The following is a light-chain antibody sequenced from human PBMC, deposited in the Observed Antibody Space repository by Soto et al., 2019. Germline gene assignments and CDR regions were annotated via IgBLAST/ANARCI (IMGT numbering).Light chain of an antibody. V-gene: IGKV3-20*01. CDR2: GAS. CDR3: RQYGSSPLT. Sequence: EIVLTQSPGTLSLSPGERATLSCRASRSISSSYLAWYQQKPGQAPRLLIYGASSRATGIPDRFSGSGSGTDFSLNVSRLEPEDLAVYYCRQYGSSPLTFDGVTKVEIK. CDR1: RSISSSY. J-gene: IGKJ4*01.